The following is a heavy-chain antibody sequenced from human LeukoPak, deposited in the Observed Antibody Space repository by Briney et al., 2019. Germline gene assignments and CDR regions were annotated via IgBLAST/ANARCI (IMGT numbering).Heavy chain of an antibody. V-gene: IGHV4-30-2*01. CDR3: ARSPLEAFDI. D-gene: IGHD1-1*01. CDR1: GGSISSGGYS. CDR2: IYHSGST. J-gene: IGHJ3*02. Sequence: SETLSLTCAVSGGSISSGGYSWSWIRQPPGTGLEWIGYIYHSGSTYYNPSLKSRVTISVDRSKNQFSLNLNSVTAADTAVYYCARSPLEAFDIWGQGTMVTVSS.